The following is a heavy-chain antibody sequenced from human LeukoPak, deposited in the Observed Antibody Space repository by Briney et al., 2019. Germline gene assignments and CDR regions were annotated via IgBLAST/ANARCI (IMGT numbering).Heavy chain of an antibody. D-gene: IGHD2-2*01. CDR2: VHYRGSP. J-gene: IGHJ4*02. V-gene: IGHV4-59*01. CDR3: ARYSTSWDY. CDR1: GGSISSYY. Sequence: SETLSLTCTVSGGSISSYYWSWIRQPPGKGLEWIGHVHYRGSPDYNPSLTSRVTISVDTSKNQFSLRLTSVTAADTAVYYCARYSTSWDYWGQGTLVTVSS.